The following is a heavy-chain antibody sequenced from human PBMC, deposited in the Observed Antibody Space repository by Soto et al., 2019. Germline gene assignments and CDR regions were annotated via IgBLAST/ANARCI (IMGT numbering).Heavy chain of an antibody. V-gene: IGHV4-34*01. CDR1: GGSFSGYY. J-gene: IGHJ4*02. D-gene: IGHD5-18*01. CDR3: ASWGYRYAHFDY. Sequence: SETLSLTCAVYGGSFSGYYWSWIRQPPGKGLEWIGEINHSGSTNYNPSLKSRVTISVDTSKKQFSLKLSSVTAADTAVYYCASWGYRYAHFDYWGQGTLVTVSS. CDR2: INHSGST.